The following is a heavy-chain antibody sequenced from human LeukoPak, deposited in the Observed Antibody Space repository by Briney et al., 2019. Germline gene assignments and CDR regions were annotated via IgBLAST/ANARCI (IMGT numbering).Heavy chain of an antibody. CDR2: ISSNGGST. CDR3: ARGGIAVAAD. CDR1: GFTFSSYA. J-gene: IGHJ4*02. Sequence: GGSLRLSCAASGFTFSSYAMHCVRQAPGKGLEYVSAISSNGGSTYYANSVKGRFTISRDNSKNTLYLQMGSLRAEDMAVYYCARGGIAVAADWGQGTLVTVSS. V-gene: IGHV3-64*01. D-gene: IGHD6-19*01.